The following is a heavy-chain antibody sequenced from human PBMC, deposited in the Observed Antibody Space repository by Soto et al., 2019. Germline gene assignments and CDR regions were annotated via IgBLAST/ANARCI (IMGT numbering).Heavy chain of an antibody. CDR3: AIFGGSVSG. CDR1: GYTFTRYT. V-gene: IGHV1-3*01. Sequence: QVQLVQSGAEVKKPGASVKVSCKASGYTFTRYTMYWVRQAPGQRLECMGWINAGNDNIKYSQKFQGRVTITTDTSASTAYMELTSLSSEDTAFYYCAIFGGSVSGWGQGTLVTVSS. CDR2: INAGNDNI. D-gene: IGHD3-10*01. J-gene: IGHJ4*02.